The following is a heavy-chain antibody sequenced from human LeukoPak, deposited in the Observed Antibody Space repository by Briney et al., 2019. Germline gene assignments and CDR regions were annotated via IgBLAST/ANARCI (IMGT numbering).Heavy chain of an antibody. D-gene: IGHD3-16*01. CDR3: VRVLGLRLGDASFSSGNDY. CDR2: INWNGGSR. CDR1: GFNFDDYG. J-gene: IGHJ4*02. V-gene: IGHV3-20*04. Sequence: GGSLRLSCAASGFNFDDYGMSWVRQVPGKGLEWISGINWNGGSRHYADSVKGRFTISRDDAKSTLYLQMNSLRAEDTALYFCVRVLGLRLGDASFSSGNDYWGQGILVTVSS.